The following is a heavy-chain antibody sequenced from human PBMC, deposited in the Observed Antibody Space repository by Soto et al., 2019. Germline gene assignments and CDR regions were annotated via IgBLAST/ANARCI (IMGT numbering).Heavy chain of an antibody. CDR2: ISAYNGNT. CDR3: ARGGSQYRSGWHVSDY. J-gene: IGHJ4*02. D-gene: IGHD6-19*01. Sequence: ASVKVSCKASGYTFTSYGVSWVRQAPGHGLEWVGWISAYNGNTKNAQKLQGRVTMSTDTSTSTAYMELRSLTSDDTAVYYCARGGSQYRSGWHVSDYWGQGTLVTVSS. CDR1: GYTFTSYG. V-gene: IGHV1-18*01.